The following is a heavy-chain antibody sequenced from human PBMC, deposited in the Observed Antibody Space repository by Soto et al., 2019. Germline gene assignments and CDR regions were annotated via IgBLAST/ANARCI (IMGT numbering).Heavy chain of an antibody. V-gene: IGHV1-69*06. CDR1: GGTFSSYA. CDR2: IIPIFGTA. Sequence: XSVKVSCKASGGTFSSYAISWVRQAPGQGLEWMGGIIPIFGTANYAQKFQGRVTITADKSTSTAYMELSSLRSEDTAVYYCASQRRPQYYYGMDVWGQGTTVTVSS. D-gene: IGHD6-25*01. J-gene: IGHJ6*02. CDR3: ASQRRPQYYYGMDV.